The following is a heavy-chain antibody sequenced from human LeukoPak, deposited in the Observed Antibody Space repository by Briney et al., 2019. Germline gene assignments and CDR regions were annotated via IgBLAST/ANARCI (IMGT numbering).Heavy chain of an antibody. J-gene: IGHJ5*02. CDR3: GRSIGYTSGWYDP. CDR2: IYPGDSDT. Sequence: GKSLKISCKGSGYSFTSYWIGWVRQMPGKGLEWMGMIYPGDSDTRYSPSFQGQVTISADKSISTAYLQWSSLKASDTAMYYCGRSIGYTSGWYDPWGQGTQVTVSS. CDR1: GYSFTSYW. V-gene: IGHV5-51*01. D-gene: IGHD6-19*01.